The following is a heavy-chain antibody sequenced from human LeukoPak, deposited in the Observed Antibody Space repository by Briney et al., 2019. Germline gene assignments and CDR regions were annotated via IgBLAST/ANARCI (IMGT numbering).Heavy chain of an antibody. J-gene: IGHJ4*02. CDR1: GYTFTSYD. D-gene: IGHD4-23*01. V-gene: IGHV1-8*01. Sequence: ASVKVSCKASGYTFTSYDINWVRQATGRGLEWMGWMNPNSGNTGYAQKFQGRVTMTRNTSISTAYMELSSLRSEDTAVYYCARGLMYGGNSEVDYWGQGTLVTVSS. CDR2: MNPNSGNT. CDR3: ARGLMYGGNSEVDY.